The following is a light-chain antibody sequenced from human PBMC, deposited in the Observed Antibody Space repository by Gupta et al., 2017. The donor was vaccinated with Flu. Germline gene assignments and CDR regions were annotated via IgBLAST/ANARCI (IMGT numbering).Light chain of an antibody. CDR1: QGIRND. Sequence: GDRVTITCRASQGIRNDLGWYQQKPGKAPKLLIYAASSLQSGVPSRFSGSGSGTDFTLTINNLQPEDFATYYCLQDYNYPRTFGQGTKVEIK. V-gene: IGKV1-6*01. J-gene: IGKJ1*01. CDR3: LQDYNYPRT. CDR2: AAS.